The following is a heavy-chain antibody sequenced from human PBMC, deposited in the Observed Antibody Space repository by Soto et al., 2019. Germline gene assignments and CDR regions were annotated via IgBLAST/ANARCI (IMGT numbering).Heavy chain of an antibody. CDR2: INPIFGTA. CDR3: ARGGVDTAMAYYYYGMDV. Sequence: SVKVSCKASGGTFSSYAISWVRQAPGQGLEWMGGINPIFGTANYAQKFQGRVTMTANDSTSTAYMELSSLRSEDTAVYYCARGGVDTAMAYYYYGMDVWGQGTTVTVSS. CDR1: GGTFSSYA. V-gene: IGHV1-69*13. D-gene: IGHD5-18*01. J-gene: IGHJ6*02.